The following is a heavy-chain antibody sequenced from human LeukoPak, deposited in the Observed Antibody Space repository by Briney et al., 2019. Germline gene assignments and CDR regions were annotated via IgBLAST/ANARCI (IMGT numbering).Heavy chain of an antibody. Sequence: RAGGSLRLSCAASGFTFSSYSMNWVRQAPGKGLERVSAISNSSNYIYYADSVKGRFTISRDNATKSLYLQMNSLRAEDTAVYYCAKLLPGIVGASRAEDYWGQGTLVTVSS. V-gene: IGHV3-21*01. CDR1: GFTFSSYS. CDR3: AKLLPGIVGASRAEDY. J-gene: IGHJ4*02. D-gene: IGHD1-26*01. CDR2: ISNSSNYI.